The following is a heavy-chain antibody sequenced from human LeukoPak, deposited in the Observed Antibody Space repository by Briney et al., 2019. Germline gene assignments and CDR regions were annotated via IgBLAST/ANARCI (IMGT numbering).Heavy chain of an antibody. J-gene: IGHJ3*02. CDR2: VYYTGST. Sequence: TSETLSLTCAVSGGSISSTSYYWGWIRQPPGKGLEWIGSVYYTGSTYYNPSLKSRLTISVDTSKNQFSLRLTSVTAADTAVYYCARHISGATKELSAFDIWGQGTMVNVSS. D-gene: IGHD1-20*01. CDR1: GGSISSTSYY. CDR3: ARHISGATKELSAFDI. V-gene: IGHV4-39*01.